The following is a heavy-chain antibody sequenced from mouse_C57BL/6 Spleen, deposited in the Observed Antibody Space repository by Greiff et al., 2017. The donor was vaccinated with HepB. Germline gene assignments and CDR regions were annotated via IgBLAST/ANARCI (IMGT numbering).Heavy chain of an antibody. J-gene: IGHJ4*01. Sequence: QVQLQQSGAELVRPGASVKLSCKASGYTFTDYYINWVKQRPGQGLEWIARIYPGSGNTYYNEKFKGKATLTAEKSSSTAYMQLSSLTSEDSAVYFCARPLYYYGMDYAMDYWGQGTSVTVSS. D-gene: IGHD1-1*01. CDR3: ARPLYYYGMDYAMDY. CDR1: GYTFTDYY. V-gene: IGHV1-76*01. CDR2: IYPGSGNT.